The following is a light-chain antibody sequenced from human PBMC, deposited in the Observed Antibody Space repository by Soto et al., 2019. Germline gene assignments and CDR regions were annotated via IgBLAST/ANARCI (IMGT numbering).Light chain of an antibody. J-gene: IGLJ3*02. Sequence: QPVLTQSPSASASLGASVKLTCTLSSGHSSYAIAWHQQQPEKGPRYLMKLNSDGSHSKGDGIPDRFSGSSSGAERYLTISSLQSEDEAYYYCQTWGTGFRVFGGGTKVTVL. CDR2: LNSDGSH. V-gene: IGLV4-69*01. CDR3: QTWGTGFRV. CDR1: SGHSSYA.